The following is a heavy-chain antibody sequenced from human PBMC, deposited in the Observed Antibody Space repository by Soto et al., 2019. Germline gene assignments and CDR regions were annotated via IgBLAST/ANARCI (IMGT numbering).Heavy chain of an antibody. J-gene: IGHJ6*02. CDR1: GFTFSSYW. CDR2: INSDGSST. CDR3: ARVGYYDFWSGYSHYYYYYGMDV. V-gene: IGHV3-74*01. D-gene: IGHD3-3*01. Sequence: EVQLVESGGGLVQPGGSLRLSCAASGFTFSSYWMHWVRQAPGKGLVWVSRINSDGSSTSYADSVKGRFTISRDNAKNTLYLQMNSLRAEDTAVYYCARVGYYDFWSGYSHYYYYYGMDVWGQGTTVTVSS.